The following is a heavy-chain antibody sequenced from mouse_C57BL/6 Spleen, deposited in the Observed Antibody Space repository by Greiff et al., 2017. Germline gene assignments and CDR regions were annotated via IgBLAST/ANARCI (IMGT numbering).Heavy chain of an antibody. V-gene: IGHV5-4*01. D-gene: IGHD2-4*01. CDR3: ARGDDYDDGVYYAMDY. Sequence: EVQLVESGGGLVKPGGSLKLSCAASGFTFSSYAMSWVRQTPEKRLEWVATISDGGSYTYYPDNVKGRFTISRDNAKNNLYLQMSHLKSEDTAMYYCARGDDYDDGVYYAMDYWGQGTSVTVSS. J-gene: IGHJ4*01. CDR1: GFTFSSYA. CDR2: ISDGGSYT.